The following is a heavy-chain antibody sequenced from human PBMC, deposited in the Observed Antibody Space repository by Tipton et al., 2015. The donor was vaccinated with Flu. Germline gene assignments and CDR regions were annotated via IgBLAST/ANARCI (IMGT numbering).Heavy chain of an antibody. V-gene: IGHV1-69*06. CDR2: IIPIFGTA. J-gene: IGHJ3*02. CDR3: AREAGWLQGHDAFDI. Sequence: QSGPEVKKPGSLVKVSCKASGGTFSSYAISWVRQAPGQGLEWMGGIIPIFGTANYAQKFQGRVTITADKSTSTAYMELSSLRSEDTAVYYCAREAGWLQGHDAFDIWGQGTMVTVSS. D-gene: IGHD5-12*01. CDR1: GGTFSSYA.